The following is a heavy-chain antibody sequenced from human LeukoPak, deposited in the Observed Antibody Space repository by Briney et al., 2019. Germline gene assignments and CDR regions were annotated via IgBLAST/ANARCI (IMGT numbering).Heavy chain of an antibody. CDR1: GFTFSNAW. CDR3: STGGYYFDY. CDR2: IKSKVDGETI. V-gene: IGHV3-15*01. Sequence: PGGSLRLTGAASGFTFSNAWMNWVRQAPGKGLEWVGRIKSKVDGETIEYAAPVRGRFTISREDSKSTVYLQMNSLNTEDTAIYYCSTGGYYFDYWGQGILVTVSS. D-gene: IGHD3-16*01. J-gene: IGHJ4*02.